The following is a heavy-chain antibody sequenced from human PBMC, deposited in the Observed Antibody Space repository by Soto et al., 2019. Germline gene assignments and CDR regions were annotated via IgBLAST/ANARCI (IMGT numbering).Heavy chain of an antibody. CDR3: AKDTPSWGTGYYFDY. CDR1: GFTFSSYA. Sequence: EVQLLESGGGLVQPGGSLRLSCAASGFTFSSYAMSWVRQAPGKGLEWVSGITAGGTNTYYTDSVKGRFTISRDNSKNTFYLQMNSLSAEDTAIYYCAKDTPSWGTGYYFDYWGQGNMVTVSS. J-gene: IGHJ4*02. D-gene: IGHD3-16*01. CDR2: ITAGGTNT. V-gene: IGHV3-23*01.